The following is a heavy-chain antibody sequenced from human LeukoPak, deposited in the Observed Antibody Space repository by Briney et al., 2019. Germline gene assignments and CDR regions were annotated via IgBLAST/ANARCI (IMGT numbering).Heavy chain of an antibody. CDR3: ARVGDGGNSDY. V-gene: IGHV4-34*01. CDR2: INHSGST. J-gene: IGHJ4*02. D-gene: IGHD4-23*01. CDR1: GGSFSGYY. Sequence: SETLSLTCAVYGGSFSGYYWSWIRQPPGKGLEWIGEINHSGSTNYNPSLKSRVTISVDTSKNQFSLNLSSVTAADTAVYYCARVGDGGNSDYWGQGTLVTVSS.